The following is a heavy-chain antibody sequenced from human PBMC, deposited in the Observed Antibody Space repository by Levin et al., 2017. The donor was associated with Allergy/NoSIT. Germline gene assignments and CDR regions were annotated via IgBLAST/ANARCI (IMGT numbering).Heavy chain of an antibody. Sequence: HPGGSLRLSCAASGLSFSRYWMSWVRQAPGKGPEWVANIKQDGSEKSYVDSVKGRLTISRDNTKNSLYLQMNSLRAEDTAVYYCAYYDDSRHAFDIWGQGTVVTVSS. CDR2: IKQDGSEK. D-gene: IGHD3-22*01. CDR3: AYYDDSRHAFDI. J-gene: IGHJ3*02. V-gene: IGHV3-7*01. CDR1: GLSFSRYW.